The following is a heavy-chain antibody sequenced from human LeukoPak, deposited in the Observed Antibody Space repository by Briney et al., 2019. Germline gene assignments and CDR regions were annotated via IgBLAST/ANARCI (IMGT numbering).Heavy chain of an antibody. CDR2: INSSGDPT. CDR1: GYTFTSYY. V-gene: IGHV1-46*01. Sequence: ASVKVSCKSSGYTFTSYYMHWVRQAPGQGLEWVGIINSSGDPTTYAQKFQGRVTMTSDMSTSTVYMELSSLRSEDTTVYYCARSSGYYSSLFYMHVWGKGTTVTVSS. J-gene: IGHJ6*03. D-gene: IGHD3-22*01. CDR3: ARSSGYYSSLFYMHV.